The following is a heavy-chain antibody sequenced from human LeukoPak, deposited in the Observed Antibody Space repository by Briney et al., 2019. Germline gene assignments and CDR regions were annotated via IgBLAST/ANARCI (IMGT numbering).Heavy chain of an antibody. V-gene: IGHV1-69*06. D-gene: IGHD3-22*01. CDR1: GYTFTSYG. CDR2: IIPIFGTA. CDR3: ARSNYYYDSSGYLNYYYYYMDV. J-gene: IGHJ6*03. Sequence: SVKVSCRASGYTFTSYGISWVRQAPGQGLEWMGGIIPIFGTANYAQKFQGRVTITADKSTSTAYMELSSLRSEDTAVYYCARSNYYYDSSGYLNYYYYYMDVWGKGTTVTVSS.